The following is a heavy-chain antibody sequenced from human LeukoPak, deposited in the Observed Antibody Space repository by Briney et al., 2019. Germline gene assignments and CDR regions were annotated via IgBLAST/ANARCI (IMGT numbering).Heavy chain of an antibody. CDR1: GFTFSSYG. D-gene: IGHD2-15*01. CDR3: AKDYEDFYCSGGSCYYFDY. V-gene: IGHV3-30*18. CDR2: ISYDGSNK. Sequence: GRSLRLSCAASGFTFSSYGMHWVRQAPGKGLEWLAVISYDGSNKYYADSVKGRFTISRDNSKNTLYLQMNSLRAEDTAVYYCAKDYEDFYCSGGSCYYFDYWGQGTLVTVSS. J-gene: IGHJ4*02.